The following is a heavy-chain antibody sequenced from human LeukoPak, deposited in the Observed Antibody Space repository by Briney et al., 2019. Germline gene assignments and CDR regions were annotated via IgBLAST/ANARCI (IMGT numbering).Heavy chain of an antibody. Sequence: PSETLSLTCTVSGDSMNNYYWSWFRRPPGGGLEWIGYIYYSGSTFHNPSLNSRVVISIDTSKSQFSLDLSSVTAEDTAIYYCARHIINYRSSGLGNWFAPWGQGTLVTVSS. J-gene: IGHJ5*02. CDR2: IYYSGST. CDR1: GDSMNNYY. CDR3: ARHIINYRSSGLGNWFAP. D-gene: IGHD5-24*01. V-gene: IGHV4-59*08.